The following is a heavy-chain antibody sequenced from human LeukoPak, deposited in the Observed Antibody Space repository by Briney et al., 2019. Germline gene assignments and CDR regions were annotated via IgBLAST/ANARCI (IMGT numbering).Heavy chain of an antibody. J-gene: IGHJ6*02. Sequence: GGSLRLYCAASGFTFSSYAMSWVRQAPGKGLEWVSAISGSGGSTYYADSVKGRLTISRDNSKNTLYLQMNSLRAEDTAVYYCAKDVVDCSSTSCYLVYYYYGMDVWGQGTTVTVSS. V-gene: IGHV3-23*01. D-gene: IGHD2-2*01. CDR2: ISGSGGST. CDR3: AKDVVDCSSTSCYLVYYYYGMDV. CDR1: GFTFSSYA.